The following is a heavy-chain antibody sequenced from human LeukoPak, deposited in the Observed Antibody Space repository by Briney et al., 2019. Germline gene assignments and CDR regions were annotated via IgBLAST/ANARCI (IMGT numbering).Heavy chain of an antibody. V-gene: IGHV3-7*01. Sequence: GGSLRLSCAASGFIFSSYWMSWVRQAPGKGLEWVANIKQDGSEKYYVDSVKGRFTISRDNAKNSLYLQMNSLRAEDTAVYYCARLAHNLYYFDYWGQGTLVTVSS. D-gene: IGHD1-20*01. J-gene: IGHJ4*02. CDR3: ARLAHNLYYFDY. CDR2: IKQDGSEK. CDR1: GFIFSSYW.